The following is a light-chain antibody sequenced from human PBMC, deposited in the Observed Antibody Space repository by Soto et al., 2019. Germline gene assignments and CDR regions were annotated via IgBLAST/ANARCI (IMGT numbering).Light chain of an antibody. J-gene: IGKJ5*01. Sequence: DIQMTQSPSSLSASVGDRVSITGRASQSISNYLNWYQQKPGKATKLIIYDASSLQSGVPSRFSGSGSGTDFTLTISSLQPEDFADYYCQQSYSTHPITFGQGTRLEIK. CDR2: DAS. V-gene: IGKV1-39*01. CDR1: QSISNY. CDR3: QQSYSTHPIT.